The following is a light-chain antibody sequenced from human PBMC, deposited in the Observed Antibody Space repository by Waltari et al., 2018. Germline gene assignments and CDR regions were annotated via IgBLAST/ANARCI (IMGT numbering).Light chain of an antibody. CDR1: ALPKRY. J-gene: IGLJ2*01. V-gene: IGLV3-25*03. CDR3: QSVDSTGSYVV. CDR2: KDS. Sequence: SDDLTQPPSVSVSPGQTARTTCSGDALPKRYAYWYQQKPGQAPVLMIFKDSERPYGIPERFSGSSSGTMGTLTISGVQAEDEADYYCQSVDSTGSYVVFGGGTKLTVL.